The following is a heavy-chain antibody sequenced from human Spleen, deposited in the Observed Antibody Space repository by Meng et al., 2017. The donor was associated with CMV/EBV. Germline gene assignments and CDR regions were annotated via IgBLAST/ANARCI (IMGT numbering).Heavy chain of an antibody. V-gene: IGHV4-59*01. D-gene: IGHD6-13*01. CDR1: GGSISSYY. CDR3: ARVEPHSSSWMGWFDP. CDR2: IYYSGST. Sequence: SETLSLTCTVSGGSISSYYWSWIRQPPGKGLEWIGYIYYSGSTNYNPSLKSRITISVDTSKNQFSLKLSSVTAADTAVYYCARVEPHSSSWMGWFDPWGQGTLVTVSS. J-gene: IGHJ5*02.